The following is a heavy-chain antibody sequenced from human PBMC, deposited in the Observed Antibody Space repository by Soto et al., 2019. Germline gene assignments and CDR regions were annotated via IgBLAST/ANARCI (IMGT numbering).Heavy chain of an antibody. CDR3: AKDDRGPAVTHIIDY. V-gene: IGHV3-30*18. Sequence: QVQLVESGGGVVQPGRSLRLSCAASGFTFSSYGMHWVRQAPGKGLEWVAVISYDGSNKYYADSVKGRFTISRDNSKNTLYLQMNSLRAEDTAVYYCAKDDRGPAVTHIIDYWGQGTLVTVSS. J-gene: IGHJ4*02. D-gene: IGHD4-17*01. CDR1: GFTFSSYG. CDR2: ISYDGSNK.